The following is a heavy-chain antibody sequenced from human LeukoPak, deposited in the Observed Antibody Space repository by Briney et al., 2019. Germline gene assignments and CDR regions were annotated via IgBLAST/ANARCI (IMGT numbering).Heavy chain of an antibody. J-gene: IGHJ6*03. CDR2: FDTEDDGT. Sequence: GASVKVSCKVSGYSLTELSMHWVRQAPGKGIEWMGGFDTEDDGTIYAQKFEGRVNMTADTSADTAYMELSSLRSEDTAVYYCARDGRRYYGSGSYYIGYYYYYMDVWGKGTTVTVSS. D-gene: IGHD3-10*01. V-gene: IGHV1-24*01. CDR1: GYSLTELS. CDR3: ARDGRRYYGSGSYYIGYYYYYMDV.